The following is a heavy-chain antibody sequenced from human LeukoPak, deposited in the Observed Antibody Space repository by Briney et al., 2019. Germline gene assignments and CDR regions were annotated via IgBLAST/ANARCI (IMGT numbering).Heavy chain of an antibody. Sequence: GGSLRLSCAASGFTFSNAWMSWVRQAPGKGLEWVGRIKSEGDGGTTDYAAPGRGRFTISRHDSNNTLYLQMNSLKPEDTAVYYYTTDTRYQMLPNSYYIDVWGKGTTVTVSS. D-gene: IGHD2-2*01. CDR1: GFTFSNAW. J-gene: IGHJ6*03. V-gene: IGHV3-15*01. CDR3: TTDTRYQMLPNSYYIDV. CDR2: IKSEGDGGTT.